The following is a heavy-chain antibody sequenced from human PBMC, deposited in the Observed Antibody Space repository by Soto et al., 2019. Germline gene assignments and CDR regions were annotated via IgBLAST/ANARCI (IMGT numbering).Heavy chain of an antibody. Sequence: PGGSLRLSCAASNFSLSSYWMNWVRQVPGKGLEWVANIKQDGTEKYYVDSVKGRFFISRDNAKNSLYLQMNNLRAEDTAVYYCARDADASGWYHYGFDVWGQGTMVTVSS. CDR2: IKQDGTEK. J-gene: IGHJ6*02. CDR1: NFSLSSYW. D-gene: IGHD6-19*01. CDR3: ARDADASGWYHYGFDV. V-gene: IGHV3-7*01.